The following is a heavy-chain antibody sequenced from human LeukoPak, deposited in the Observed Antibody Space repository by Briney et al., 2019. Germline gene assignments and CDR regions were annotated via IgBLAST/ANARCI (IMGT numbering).Heavy chain of an antibody. Sequence: PGGSLRLSCAASGFTFSSYGMHWVRQPPGKGLEWVAFIRYDGSNKYYADSVKGRFTISRDNSRDTLHLQMNSLRAEDTAVYYCAKDNYDYGDYDGGDYWGQGTLVTASS. D-gene: IGHD4-17*01. V-gene: IGHV3-30*02. CDR1: GFTFSSYG. CDR2: IRYDGSNK. CDR3: AKDNYDYGDYDGGDY. J-gene: IGHJ4*02.